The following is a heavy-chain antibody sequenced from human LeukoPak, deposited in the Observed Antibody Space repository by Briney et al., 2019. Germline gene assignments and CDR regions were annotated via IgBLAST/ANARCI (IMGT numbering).Heavy chain of an antibody. CDR2: INWDGGST. J-gene: IGHJ4*02. V-gene: IGHV3-20*04. CDR3: ARDRYSGCSGGSCYFGY. D-gene: IGHD2-15*01. Sequence: GGSLRLSCAASGFTFDDYGMSWVRQAPGKGLEWVSDINWDGGSTGYADSLKGRFTISRDNAKNSLYLQMNSLRAEDTALYYCARDRYSGCSGGSCYFGYWGQGTLVTVSS. CDR1: GFTFDDYG.